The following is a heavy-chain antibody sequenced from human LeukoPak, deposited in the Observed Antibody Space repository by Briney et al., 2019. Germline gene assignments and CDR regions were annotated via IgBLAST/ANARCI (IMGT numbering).Heavy chain of an antibody. V-gene: IGHV4-4*07. J-gene: IGHJ6*02. Sequence: PSETLSLTCTVSGGSISSYYWSWIRQPAGKGLEWIGRIYTSGSTNYNPSLKSRVTMSVDTSKNQFSLKLSSVTAADTAVYYCARTRIRFLGWNAGMDVWGQGTTVTVSS. CDR2: IYTSGST. CDR3: ARTRIRFLGWNAGMDV. CDR1: GGSISSYY. D-gene: IGHD3-3*01.